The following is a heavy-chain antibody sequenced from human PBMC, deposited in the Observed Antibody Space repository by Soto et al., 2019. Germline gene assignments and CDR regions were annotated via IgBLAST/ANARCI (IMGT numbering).Heavy chain of an antibody. CDR2: INAGNGNT. J-gene: IGHJ4*02. V-gene: IGHV1-3*01. Sequence: QVQLVQSGAEVKKPGASVKVSCEASGYTFTSYAMHWVRQAPGQRLELMGWINAGNGNTKYSQKFQGRITITTDTSASTAYMELSSLRSEDTAVYYCARESLLWFGELDYWGQGTLVTVSS. CDR1: GYTFTSYA. CDR3: ARESLLWFGELDY. D-gene: IGHD3-10*01.